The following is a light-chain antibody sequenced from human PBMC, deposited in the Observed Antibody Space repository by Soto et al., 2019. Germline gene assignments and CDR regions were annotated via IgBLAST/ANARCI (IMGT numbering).Light chain of an antibody. J-gene: IGKJ4*01. V-gene: IGKV3D-20*02. CDR1: QSVSSSS. CDR3: QQRSNWLT. Sequence: EIVLTQSPGILSLSPGERATLSCRASQSVSSSSLAWYQQKPGQAPRLLIYDASNRATGIPARFSGSGSGTDFTLTISRLEPEDFAVYHCQQRSNWLTFGGGTKVDIK. CDR2: DAS.